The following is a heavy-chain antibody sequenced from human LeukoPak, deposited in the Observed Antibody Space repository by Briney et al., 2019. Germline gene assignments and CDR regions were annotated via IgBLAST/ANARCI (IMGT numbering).Heavy chain of an antibody. CDR2: ISWNSGSI. D-gene: IGHD6-13*01. V-gene: IGHV3-9*01. J-gene: IGHJ4*02. Sequence: GRSLRLSCAASGFTFDDYAMHWVRQAPGKDLEWVSGISWNSGSINYADSVKGRFTISRDNAKNSLYLQMNSLRPEDTALYYCAKDISVAAAEGGDFDYLGQGTLVTVSS. CDR3: AKDISVAAAEGGDFDY. CDR1: GFTFDDYA.